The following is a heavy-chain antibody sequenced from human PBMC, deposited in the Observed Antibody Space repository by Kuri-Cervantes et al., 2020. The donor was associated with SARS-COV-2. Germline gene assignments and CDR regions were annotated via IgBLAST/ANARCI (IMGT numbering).Heavy chain of an antibody. D-gene: IGHD3-16*02. Sequence: GGSLRLSCAASGFTFSGSAMHWVRQASGKGLEWVGRIRSKANSYATAYAALVKGRFTISRDDSKNTAYLQMNSLKTEDTAVYYCARDTVRGVIRYYFDYWGQGTLVTVSS. CDR3: ARDTVRGVIRYYFDY. V-gene: IGHV3-73*01. CDR2: IRSKANSYAT. J-gene: IGHJ4*02. CDR1: GFTFSGSA.